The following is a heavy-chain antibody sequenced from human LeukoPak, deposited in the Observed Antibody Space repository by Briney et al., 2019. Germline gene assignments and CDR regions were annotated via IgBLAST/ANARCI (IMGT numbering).Heavy chain of an antibody. V-gene: IGHV5-51*01. D-gene: IGHD1-26*01. J-gene: IGHJ4*02. Sequence: GASLKISCKGSGYSFTSYWIGWVRLMPGKGLEWMGIIYPGDSDTRYSPSFQGQVTISAVKSISTAYLQWSSLKASDTAMYYCARNVVGAFIDYWGQGTLVTVSS. CDR2: IYPGDSDT. CDR1: GYSFTSYW. CDR3: ARNVVGAFIDY.